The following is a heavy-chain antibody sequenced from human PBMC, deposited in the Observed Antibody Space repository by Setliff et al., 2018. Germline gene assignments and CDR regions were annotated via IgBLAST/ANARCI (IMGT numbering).Heavy chain of an antibody. Sequence: WIRQAPGKGLEWVSVISDSGGTTYCADSVKGRFTISRDNSKNTLYLQMNSLRAEDTAVYYCAKKLPGVRYFDYCGQGTLVTVSS. J-gene: IGHJ4*02. D-gene: IGHD1-7*01. CDR3: AKKLPGVRYFDY. CDR2: ISDSGGTT. V-gene: IGHV3-23*01.